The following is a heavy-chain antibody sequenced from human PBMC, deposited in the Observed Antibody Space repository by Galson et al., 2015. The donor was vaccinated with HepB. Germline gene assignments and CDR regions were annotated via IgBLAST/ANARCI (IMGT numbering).Heavy chain of an antibody. J-gene: IGHJ6*02. Sequence: SLRLSCAVSGFPFSSYGMHWVRQAPGKGLEWVAVISNDGSNKNYADSVKGRFTIPRDNSKKTLYVQMNSLRPEDTAVYYCVKEGLNYYGMDVWGPGTTVTVSS. CDR1: GFPFSSYG. V-gene: IGHV3-30*18. CDR3: VKEGLNYYGMDV. CDR2: ISNDGSNK.